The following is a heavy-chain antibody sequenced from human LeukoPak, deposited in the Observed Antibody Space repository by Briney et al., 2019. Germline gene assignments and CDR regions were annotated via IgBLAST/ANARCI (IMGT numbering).Heavy chain of an antibody. Sequence: GASVKVSCKVSGYTLNELSMHWVRQTPGKGLEWMGGFDPEDGGTIYAQKFQGRVTLTEDTATDTAYMELSNLRSEDTAVYYCAIEVGDYNNYVRGWFDPWGQGTLVTASS. CDR2: FDPEDGGT. CDR3: AIEVGDYNNYVRGWFDP. V-gene: IGHV1-24*01. D-gene: IGHD4-11*01. CDR1: GYTLNELS. J-gene: IGHJ5*02.